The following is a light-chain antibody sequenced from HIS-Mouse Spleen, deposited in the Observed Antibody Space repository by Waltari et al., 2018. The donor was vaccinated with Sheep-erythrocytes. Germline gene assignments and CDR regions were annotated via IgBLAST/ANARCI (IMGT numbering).Light chain of an antibody. J-gene: IGLJ3*02. CDR3: QAWDSSTAWV. V-gene: IGLV3-1*01. CDR2: QDS. CDR1: KLGDNY. Sequence: SYELTQPPSVSVSPGQTASITCSGDKLGDNYACWYQQKSGQSPVLVIYQDSKRPSGIPERFSGSNSGNTATLTISGTQAMDEADYYCQAWDSSTAWVFGGGTKLTVL.